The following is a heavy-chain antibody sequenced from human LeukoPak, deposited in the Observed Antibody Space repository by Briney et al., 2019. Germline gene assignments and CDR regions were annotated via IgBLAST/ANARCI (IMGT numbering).Heavy chain of an antibody. J-gene: IGHJ4*02. V-gene: IGHV4-4*07. CDR1: GGSISSYY. CDR3: ARGRYSWNYGVVFDY. CDR2: IYTSGST. D-gene: IGHD1-26*01. Sequence: SETLSLTCTVSGGSISSYYWSWIRQPAGKGLEWIGRIYTSGSTNYNPSLKSRVTMSVDTSKNQFSLKLSSVTAADTAVYYCARGRYSWNYGVVFDYWGQGTLVTVSS.